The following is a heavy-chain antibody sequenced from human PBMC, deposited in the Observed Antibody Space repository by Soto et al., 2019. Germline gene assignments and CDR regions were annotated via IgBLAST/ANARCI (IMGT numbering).Heavy chain of an antibody. V-gene: IGHV1-8*01. D-gene: IGHD3-3*01. CDR1: GYTFTSYD. CDR2: INAGNGNT. Sequence: ASVKVSCKASGYTFTSYDINWVRQAPGQRLEWMGWINAGNGNTKYSQKFQGRVTMTRNTSISTAYMELSSLRSEDTAVYYCAREKSGYYDYWGQGTLVTVSS. J-gene: IGHJ4*02. CDR3: AREKSGYYDY.